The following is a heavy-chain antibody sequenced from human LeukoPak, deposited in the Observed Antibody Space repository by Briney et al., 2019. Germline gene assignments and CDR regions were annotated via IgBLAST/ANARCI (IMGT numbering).Heavy chain of an antibody. CDR2: ISDSGGST. CDR1: GFTFSSYA. Sequence: PGGSLRLSCAASGFTFSSYAMSWVRQAPGKGLEWVSAISDSGGSTHHADSVKGRFTISRDNSKNTLYLQMNSLRAEDTAVYYCANLNWGYGDYALDTEYFDYWGQGTLVTVSS. CDR3: ANLNWGYGDYALDTEYFDY. D-gene: IGHD4-17*01. J-gene: IGHJ4*02. V-gene: IGHV3-23*01.